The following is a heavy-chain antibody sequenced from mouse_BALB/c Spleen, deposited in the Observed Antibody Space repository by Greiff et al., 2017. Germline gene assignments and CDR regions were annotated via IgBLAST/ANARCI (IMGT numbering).Heavy chain of an antibody. J-gene: IGHJ3*01. CDR3: TRGEYGNSFAY. V-gene: IGHV1S22*01. CDR1: GYTFTSYW. Sequence: LQQPGSELVRPGASVKLSCKASGYTFTSYWMRWVKQRPGQGLEWIGNIYPGSGSTNYDEKFKSKATLTVDTSSSTAYMQLSSLTSEDSAVYYCTRGEYGNSFAYWGQGTLVTVSA. CDR2: IYPGSGST. D-gene: IGHD2-10*02.